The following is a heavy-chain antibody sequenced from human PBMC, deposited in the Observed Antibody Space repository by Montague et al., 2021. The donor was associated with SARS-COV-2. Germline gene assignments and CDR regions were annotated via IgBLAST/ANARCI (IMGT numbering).Heavy chain of an antibody. J-gene: IGHJ3*02. Sequence: CAISGDSVYSKSVAWNWIRQSPSRGLEWLGRTYYRSKWYSDYAEXVNXRLVITPDTSKNQVSLQLNSVIPEDTAVYFCASSGITLTGLDAFDIWGQGTMVTVSS. CDR3: ASSGITLTGLDAFDI. CDR1: GDSVYSKSVA. D-gene: IGHD3-9*01. V-gene: IGHV6-1*01. CDR2: TYYRSKWYS.